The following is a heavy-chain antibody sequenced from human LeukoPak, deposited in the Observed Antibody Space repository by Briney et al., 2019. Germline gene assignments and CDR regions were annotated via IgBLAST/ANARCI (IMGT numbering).Heavy chain of an antibody. CDR1: GFTFSSYG. Sequence: GGSLRLSCAASGFTFSSYGMSWVRQAPGKGLEWVSAISGSGGSTYYADSVKGRFTISRDNSKHTLYLQMNSLRAEDTAVYYCASLYGSGPNWFDPWGQGTLVTVSS. CDR3: ASLYGSGPNWFDP. D-gene: IGHD3-10*01. CDR2: ISGSGGST. J-gene: IGHJ5*02. V-gene: IGHV3-23*01.